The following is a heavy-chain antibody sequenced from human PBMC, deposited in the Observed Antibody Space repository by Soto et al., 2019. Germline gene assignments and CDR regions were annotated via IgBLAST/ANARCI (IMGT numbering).Heavy chain of an antibody. D-gene: IGHD2-15*01. Sequence: QVQLVQSGAEEKKPGASVKVSCKASGYTFTSYAMHWVRQAPGQRLEWMGWINAGNGNTKYSQKFQGRVTITRDTSASTAYMELSSLRSEDTAVYYCARGGYCSGGSCLFRDWFDPWGQGTLVTVSS. CDR3: ARGGYCSGGSCLFRDWFDP. CDR1: GYTFTSYA. CDR2: INAGNGNT. V-gene: IGHV1-3*05. J-gene: IGHJ5*02.